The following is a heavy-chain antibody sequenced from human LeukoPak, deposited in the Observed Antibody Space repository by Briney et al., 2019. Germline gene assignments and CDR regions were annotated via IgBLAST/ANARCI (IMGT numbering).Heavy chain of an antibody. J-gene: IGHJ4*02. CDR1: GGSISSYY. V-gene: IGHV4-59*01. D-gene: IGHD6-13*01. CDR2: IYYSGST. CDR3: TGGYWAAAGDY. Sequence: PSETLSLTCTVSGGSISSYYWSWIRQPPGKGLEWIGYIYYSGSTNYNPSLKSRVTISIDTSKNQFSLKLSSVTAADTAVYYCTGGYWAAAGDYWGQGTLVTVSS.